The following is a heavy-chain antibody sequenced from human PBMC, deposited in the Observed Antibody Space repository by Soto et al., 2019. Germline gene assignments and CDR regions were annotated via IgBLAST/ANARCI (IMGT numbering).Heavy chain of an antibody. CDR3: AGTTSLQWYYGMDV. V-gene: IGHV6-1*01. J-gene: IGHJ6*02. D-gene: IGHD1-7*01. Sequence: SQTLSLTCAISGDSVSSNSAAWNWIRQSTSRGLEWLGRTYFRSRWYNGYAVSVKSRISFYPDTSKYQFSLHFNSVTPEDMAVYYCAGTTSLQWYYGMDVWGQGTTVTVSS. CDR1: GDSVSSNSAA. CDR2: TYFRSRWYN.